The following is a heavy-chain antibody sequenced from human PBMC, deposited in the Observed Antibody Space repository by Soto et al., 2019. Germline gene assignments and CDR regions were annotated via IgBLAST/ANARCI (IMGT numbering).Heavy chain of an antibody. J-gene: IGHJ4*02. D-gene: IGHD6-13*01. CDR3: ERVSSSWQLSGDY. Sequence: QVQLVQSGAEVKKPGASVKVSCKASGYMFTGYYMHWVRQAPGQGLEWMGWINPNSGGTNYAQKFQGRVARYRNTSISTDCKELSRLRSYDTAVYYCERVSSSWQLSGDYWGQGTLVTVSS. V-gene: IGHV1-2*02. CDR1: GYMFTGYY. CDR2: INPNSGGT.